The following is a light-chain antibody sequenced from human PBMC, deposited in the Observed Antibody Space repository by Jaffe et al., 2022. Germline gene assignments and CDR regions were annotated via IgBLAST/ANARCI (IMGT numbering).Light chain of an antibody. CDR3: ATWDVSLSAGL. CDR2: DND. J-gene: IGLJ3*02. CDR1: TSNIGNNY. Sequence: QSVLTQPPSVSAAPGQKVTISCSGSTSNIGNNYVSWYQQLPGTAPKLLIYDNDQRPSGIPDRFSGSKSGTSATLGITGLQTGDEADYYCATWDVSLSAGLFGGGTKLTVL. V-gene: IGLV1-51*01.